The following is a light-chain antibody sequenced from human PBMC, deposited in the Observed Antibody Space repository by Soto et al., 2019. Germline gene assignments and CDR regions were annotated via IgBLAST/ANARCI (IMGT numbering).Light chain of an antibody. J-gene: IGKJ3*01. CDR3: QQYDNLLPFT. V-gene: IGKV1-33*01. Sequence: DIQMTQSPSSLSASVGDRVTITCQASQDISNYLNWYQQKPGKAPKLLIYDASNLETGVPSRFSGSGSGPDFTFTISSLQPEDIATYYCQQYDNLLPFTFGPGTKVDIK. CDR1: QDISNY. CDR2: DAS.